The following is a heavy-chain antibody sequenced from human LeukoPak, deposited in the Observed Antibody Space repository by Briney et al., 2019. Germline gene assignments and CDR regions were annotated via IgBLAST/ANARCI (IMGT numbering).Heavy chain of an antibody. V-gene: IGHV3-23*01. CDR1: GFTFSSYA. Sequence: GGSLILYCAASGFTFSSYARSWVRRAPGEGLEWVSGISGSGGSTYYADSVKGRFTISRDNSRNTLYLQMNSTRAEDTAVYYCAILPGYSSGWYEVNYWGQGTLVTLSS. CDR3: AILPGYSSGWYEVNY. J-gene: IGHJ4*02. CDR2: ISGSGGST. D-gene: IGHD6-13*01.